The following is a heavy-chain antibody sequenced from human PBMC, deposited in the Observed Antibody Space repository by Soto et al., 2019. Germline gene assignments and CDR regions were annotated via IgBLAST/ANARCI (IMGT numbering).Heavy chain of an antibody. CDR3: ARGREKGRAARFYYYGMDV. D-gene: IGHD6-6*01. CDR1: GGSFSGYY. Sequence: PSETLSLTCAVCGGSFSGYYWSWIRQPPGKGLEWIGEINHSGSTNYNPSLKSRVTISVDTSKNQFSLKLSSVTAADTAVYYCARGREKGRAARFYYYGMDVWGQGTTVTVSS. J-gene: IGHJ6*02. CDR2: INHSGST. V-gene: IGHV4-34*01.